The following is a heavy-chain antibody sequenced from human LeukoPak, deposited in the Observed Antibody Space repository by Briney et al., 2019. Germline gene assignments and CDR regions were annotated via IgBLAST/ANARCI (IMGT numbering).Heavy chain of an antibody. Sequence: SETLSLTCTVSGGSISSSSYYWGWIRQPPGKGLEWIGSIYYSGSTYYNPSLKSRVTISVDTSKNQFSLKLSSVTAADTAVYYRARDGYSYGLPQQESAFDIWGQGTMVTVSS. V-gene: IGHV4-39*07. CDR1: GGSISSSSYY. CDR2: IYYSGST. D-gene: IGHD5-18*01. J-gene: IGHJ3*02. CDR3: ARDGYSYGLPQQESAFDI.